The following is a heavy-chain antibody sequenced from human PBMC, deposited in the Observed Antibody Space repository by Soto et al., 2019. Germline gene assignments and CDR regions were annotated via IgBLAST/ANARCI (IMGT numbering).Heavy chain of an antibody. Sequence: QVQLVQSGAEVKKPGASVKVSCKASGYTFTSYGMSWVRQAPVQGLEWMGWISAYNGNTNYAQKLQGRVTMTKDTSTSTAYMELRSLRSDDTAVYYCARLRTTVTTTGYYFDYWGQGTLVTVSS. CDR3: ARLRTTVTTTGYYFDY. CDR1: GYTFTSYG. D-gene: IGHD4-4*01. V-gene: IGHV1-18*01. J-gene: IGHJ4*02. CDR2: ISAYNGNT.